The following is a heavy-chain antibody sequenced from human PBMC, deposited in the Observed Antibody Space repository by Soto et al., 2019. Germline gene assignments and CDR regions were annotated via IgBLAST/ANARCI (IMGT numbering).Heavy chain of an antibody. V-gene: IGHV4-30-4*01. CDR1: GDSISSGDFY. CDR2: IYYSGST. CDR3: ARGYCSGCLCYYPHPGDYVGFVFDY. J-gene: IGHJ4*02. D-gene: IGHD2-15*01. Sequence: TLSLTCTVSGDSISSGDFYWSWVRQPPGKGLEWIGVIYYSGSTYYNPSLNSRITISSDTSKNHFSLKLNSVTAADTAVYFCARGYCSGCLCYYPHPGDYVGFVFDYWGPGTLVTVSS.